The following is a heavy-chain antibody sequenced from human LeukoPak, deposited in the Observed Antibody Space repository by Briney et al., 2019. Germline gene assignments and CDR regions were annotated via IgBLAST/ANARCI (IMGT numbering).Heavy chain of an antibody. CDR2: SRNRANNYII. CDR3: ARWVSGSCSH. CDR1: GFTFSDHY. V-gene: IGHV3-72*01. Sequence: PGGSLRLSCAASGFTFSDHYMDWVRQAPGKRLEWVGRSRNRANNYIIEYAASVKGRFTISRDDSKNSLYLQMHSPKTEDTAVYYCARWVSGSCSHWGQGTLVTVS. J-gene: IGHJ4*02. D-gene: IGHD1-26*01.